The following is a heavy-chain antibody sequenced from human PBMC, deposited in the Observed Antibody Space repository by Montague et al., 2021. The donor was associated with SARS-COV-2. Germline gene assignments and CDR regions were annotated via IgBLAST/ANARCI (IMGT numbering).Heavy chain of an antibody. Sequence: LRLSCAASGFIFSSYEMNLVRQAPGKGLEWVSYISNSGDIKYYADSVKGRFTISRDNAKNSLYLQMSSLRAEDTAVYYCARAGEDYYYDSSGFLYWGQGILVTVSS. J-gene: IGHJ4*02. CDR1: GFIFSSYE. CDR2: ISNSGDIK. CDR3: ARAGEDYYYDSSGFLY. V-gene: IGHV3-48*03. D-gene: IGHD3-22*01.